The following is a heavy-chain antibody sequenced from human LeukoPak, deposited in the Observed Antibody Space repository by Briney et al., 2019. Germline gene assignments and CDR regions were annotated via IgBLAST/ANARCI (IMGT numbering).Heavy chain of an antibody. J-gene: IGHJ5*02. V-gene: IGHV4-38-2*02. Sequence: SETLSLTCTVSGYSISSGYYWGWIRQPPGKGLEWIGSIYYSGSTYYNPSLKSRVTISVDTSKNQFSLKLSSVTAADTAVYYCARESFRYIAAARVNWFDPWGQGTLVTVSS. CDR1: GYSISSGYY. CDR3: ARESFRYIAAARVNWFDP. D-gene: IGHD6-13*01. CDR2: IYYSGST.